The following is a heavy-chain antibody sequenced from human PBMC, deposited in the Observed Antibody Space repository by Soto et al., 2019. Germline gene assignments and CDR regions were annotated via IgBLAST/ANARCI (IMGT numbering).Heavy chain of an antibody. D-gene: IGHD6-19*01. CDR3: VGGSGWPIES. V-gene: IGHV4-59*03. Sequence: PSETLSLTCTVSVGSISDYYWSWIRQPPGKGLEWIGYIYYSGSTSYNPSLKSRVTISMDMSKNQFSLELSFVTAADTAVYYCVGGSGWPIESWGQGTPVTVSS. CDR1: VGSISDYY. CDR2: IYYSGST. J-gene: IGHJ4*02.